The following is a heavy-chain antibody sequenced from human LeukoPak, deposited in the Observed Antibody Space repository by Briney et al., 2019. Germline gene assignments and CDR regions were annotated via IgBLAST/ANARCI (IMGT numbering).Heavy chain of an antibody. CDR2: ISWDGGST. J-gene: IGHJ3*02. Sequence: GGSLRLSCAASGFTFSSYWMHWVRQAPGKGLEWVSLISWDGGSTYYADSVKGRFTISRDNSKNSLYLQMNSLRAEDTALYYCAKNSYYGSGSYAFDIWGQGTMVTVSS. CDR3: AKNSYYGSGSYAFDI. D-gene: IGHD3-10*01. V-gene: IGHV3-43D*03. CDR1: GFTFSSYW.